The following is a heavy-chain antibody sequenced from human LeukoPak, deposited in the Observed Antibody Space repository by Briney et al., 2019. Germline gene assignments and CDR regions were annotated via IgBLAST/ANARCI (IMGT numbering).Heavy chain of an antibody. CDR1: GFTVSNNY. D-gene: IGHD2-2*01. J-gene: IGHJ3*02. CDR2: IYSGGST. Sequence: QPGGSLRLSCAASGFTVSNNYMSWVRQAPGKRLEWVSVIYSGGSTYYADSVKGRFTISRENSKNTVYLQMNSLRPEDTAVYYCYQLGTFDIWGQGTMVTVSS. V-gene: IGHV3-66*02. CDR3: YQLGTFDI.